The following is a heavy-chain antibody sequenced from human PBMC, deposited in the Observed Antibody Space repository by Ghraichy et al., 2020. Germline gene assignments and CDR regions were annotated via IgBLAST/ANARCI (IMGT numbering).Heavy chain of an antibody. CDR3: ARDYMWACDY. J-gene: IGHJ4*02. Sequence: GGSLRLSCAASGFIFRDFNMHWVRQAPGKGLEWISYIRQTSSSIYYADSVMGRFTISRDNADSSLYLQMNSLRDEDTAVYYCARDYMWACDYWGQGTLVTVSS. V-gene: IGHV3-48*02. CDR2: IRQTSSSI. CDR1: GFIFRDFN. D-gene: IGHD1-26*01.